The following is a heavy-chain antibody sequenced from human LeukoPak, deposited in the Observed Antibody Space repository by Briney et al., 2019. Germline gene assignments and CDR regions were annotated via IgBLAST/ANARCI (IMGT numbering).Heavy chain of an antibody. CDR3: ARSEILWFGVPPGY. CDR2: ISYDGSNK. Sequence: PGGSLRLSCAASGFTFSSYGMHWVRQAPGKGLEWVAVISYDGSNKYYADSVKGRFTISRDNSKNTLYLQMNSLRAEDTAVYYCARSEILWFGVPPGYWGQGTLVTVSS. V-gene: IGHV3-30*03. CDR1: GFTFSSYG. D-gene: IGHD3-10*01. J-gene: IGHJ4*02.